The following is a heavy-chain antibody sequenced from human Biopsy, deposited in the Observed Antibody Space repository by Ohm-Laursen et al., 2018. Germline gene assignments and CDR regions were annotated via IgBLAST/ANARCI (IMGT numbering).Heavy chain of an antibody. J-gene: IGHJ3*01. V-gene: IGHV3-23*01. CDR2: TNNNGGST. D-gene: IGHD3-22*01. Sequence: SLRLSCSASGFTFTSYAMSWVRQSPGKGLERVSSTNNNGGSTYYTDSVKGRFTISRDNSKNTLYLQMSSLRAEDTAVYYCANWNYYYDSSGPPAFDVWGQGTMVTVSS. CDR1: GFTFTSYA. CDR3: ANWNYYYDSSGPPAFDV.